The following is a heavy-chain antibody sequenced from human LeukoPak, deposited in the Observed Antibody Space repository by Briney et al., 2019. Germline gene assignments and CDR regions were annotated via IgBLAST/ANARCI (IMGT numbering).Heavy chain of an antibody. CDR1: GGTFSSYA. CDR3: ARSDTAMVERHLDY. J-gene: IGHJ4*02. D-gene: IGHD5-18*01. Sequence: ASVKVSCKASGGTFSSYAISWVRQAPGQGLEWMGRIIPILGIANYAQKFQGRVTITADKSTSTAYMELSSLRSEDTAVYYCARSDTAMVERHLDYWGQGTLVTFSS. V-gene: IGHV1-69*04. CDR2: IIPILGIA.